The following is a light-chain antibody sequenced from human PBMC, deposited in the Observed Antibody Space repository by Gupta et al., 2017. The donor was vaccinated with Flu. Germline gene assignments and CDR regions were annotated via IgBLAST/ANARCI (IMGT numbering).Light chain of an antibody. J-gene: IGKJ4*01. CDR2: DAS. CDR3: QQYGSSPLT. CDR1: QSVSSSY. V-gene: IGKV3-20*01. Sequence: EIALTQSPGTLSLSTGERATLSCRASQSVSSSYLAWYQQKPGQAPRLLIYDASSRATGIPDRFSGSGSGTDFTLTVSRLEPEDFAVYYCQQYGSSPLTFGGGTKVEIK.